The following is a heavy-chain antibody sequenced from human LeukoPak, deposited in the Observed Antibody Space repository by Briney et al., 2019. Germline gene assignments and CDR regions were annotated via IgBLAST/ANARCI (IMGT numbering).Heavy chain of an antibody. CDR2: ISSSSSYI. V-gene: IGHV3-21*01. CDR3: ARSYYYVSSDYYPIDY. D-gene: IGHD3-22*01. CDR1: GFTFSTYS. J-gene: IGHJ4*02. Sequence: GGSLRLSCAASGFTFSTYSMNWVRQAPGKGLEWVSSISSSSSYIYYADSVKGRFTISRDNAKNSLYLQMNSLRAEDTAVYYCARSYYYVSSDYYPIDYWGQGTLVTVSS.